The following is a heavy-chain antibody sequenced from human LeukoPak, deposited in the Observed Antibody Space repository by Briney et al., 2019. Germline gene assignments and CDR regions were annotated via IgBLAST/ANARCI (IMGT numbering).Heavy chain of an antibody. J-gene: IGHJ3*01. Sequence: PGGSLRLSCAASGFTFHYYGINWVRQAPGKGLEWVALISFDGRNNYSADSVKGRFTISRDDSKKTVYLQMNRLRVEDSAVYYCAKDVGGYGAYAGALDFWGQGTVVTVSS. CDR3: AKDVGGYGAYAGALDF. CDR2: ISFDGRNN. V-gene: IGHV3-30*18. D-gene: IGHD4-17*01. CDR1: GFTFHYYG.